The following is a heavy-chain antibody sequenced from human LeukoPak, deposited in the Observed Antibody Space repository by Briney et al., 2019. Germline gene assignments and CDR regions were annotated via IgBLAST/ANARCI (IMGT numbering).Heavy chain of an antibody. Sequence: ASETLSLTCTVSGGSISSGSYYWSWIRQPAGKGLEWIGRIQISGSTDYNPSLMSRVTISIDTSKNQFSLELSSVTAADTAVYYCARHSSSSRPNFDFWGQGTLVTVSS. V-gene: IGHV4-61*02. CDR1: GGSISSGSYY. CDR2: IQISGST. J-gene: IGHJ4*02. D-gene: IGHD6-13*01. CDR3: ARHSSSSRPNFDF.